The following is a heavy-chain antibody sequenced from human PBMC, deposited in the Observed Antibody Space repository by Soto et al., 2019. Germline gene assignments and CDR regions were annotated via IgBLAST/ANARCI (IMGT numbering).Heavy chain of an antibody. CDR1: GFPFSSYA. CDR2: IGGSGGDI. D-gene: IGHD3-3*01. CDR3: ARRTWRGRADY. Sequence: EVQLLASGGGLAQPGGSLRLSCAASGFPFSSYAMSWVRQAPGKGLEWVSAIGGSGGDIYYADSVKGRFTVSRDNVENTLYLQLNSLRVEDTAIYYCARRTWRGRADYWGQGILVSVSS. J-gene: IGHJ4*02. V-gene: IGHV3-23*01.